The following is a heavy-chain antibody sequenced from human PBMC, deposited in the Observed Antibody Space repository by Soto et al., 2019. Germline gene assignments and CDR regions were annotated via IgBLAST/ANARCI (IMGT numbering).Heavy chain of an antibody. CDR3: AASIFYYGMDV. Sequence: GESLNLSFKGSGYTFTNYWIGWVRQMPGKGLEWMGIIYPGDSDTKYNPSFQGQVTISADKSITTTYLQWSSLKASDTAIYYCAASIFYYGMDVWGQGTTVTGS. V-gene: IGHV5-51*01. CDR2: IYPGDSDT. CDR1: GYTFTNYW. J-gene: IGHJ6*02.